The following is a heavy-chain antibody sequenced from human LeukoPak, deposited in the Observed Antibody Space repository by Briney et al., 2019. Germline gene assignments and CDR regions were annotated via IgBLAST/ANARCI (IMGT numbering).Heavy chain of an antibody. V-gene: IGHV4-34*01. Sequence: SETLSLTCAVYGGSFSGYYWSWIRQPPGKGLEWIGEINHSGSTNYNPSLKSRVTISVDTSKNQFSLELTSVAAADTAVYYCARRRYDASGYYPSRGRYFDYWGQGTLVTVSS. CDR1: GGSFSGYY. J-gene: IGHJ4*02. D-gene: IGHD3-22*01. CDR2: INHSGST. CDR3: ARRRYDASGYYPSRGRYFDY.